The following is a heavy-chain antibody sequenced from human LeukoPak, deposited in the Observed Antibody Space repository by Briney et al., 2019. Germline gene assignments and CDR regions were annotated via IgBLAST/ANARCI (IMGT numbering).Heavy chain of an antibody. Sequence: ASVKVSCKASGYTFTGYYMHWVRQAPGQGLEWMGWINPNSGGTNYAQKFQGRVTMTRDTSISTAYMELSRLRSDDTAVYYCARDRPQDAAAAASLEFDYWGQGTLVTVSS. CDR2: INPNSGGT. CDR3: ARDRPQDAAAAASLEFDY. J-gene: IGHJ4*02. V-gene: IGHV1-2*02. CDR1: GYTFTGYY. D-gene: IGHD6-13*01.